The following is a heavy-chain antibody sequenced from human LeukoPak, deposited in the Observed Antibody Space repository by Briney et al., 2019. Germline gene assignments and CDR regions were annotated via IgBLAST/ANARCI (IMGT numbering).Heavy chain of an antibody. Sequence: SETLSLTCTVSGGSISSYYWSWIRQPPGKGLEWIGYIYYSGSTNYNPSLKSRVTISVDTSKNQFSLKLSSVTAADTAVYYCARQAYYYGSGSYCNDYWGQGTLVTVSS. CDR1: GGSISSYY. J-gene: IGHJ4*02. V-gene: IGHV4-59*08. CDR2: IYYSGST. CDR3: ARQAYYYGSGSYCNDY. D-gene: IGHD3-10*01.